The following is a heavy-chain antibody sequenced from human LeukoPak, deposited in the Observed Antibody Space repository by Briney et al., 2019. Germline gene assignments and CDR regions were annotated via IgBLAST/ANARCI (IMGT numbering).Heavy chain of an antibody. CDR1: GFTFSSYE. J-gene: IGHJ4*02. CDR2: ISSSGSTI. Sequence: GGSLRLSCAASGFTFSSYEMNWVRQAPGKGLEWVSYISSSGSTIYYADSVNVRFTISRDNAKNSLYLQMNSLSPEDTAVYYCALSGYRYGVFDLRGQGNLVHVS. CDR3: ALSGYRYGVFDL. D-gene: IGHD5-18*01. V-gene: IGHV3-48*03.